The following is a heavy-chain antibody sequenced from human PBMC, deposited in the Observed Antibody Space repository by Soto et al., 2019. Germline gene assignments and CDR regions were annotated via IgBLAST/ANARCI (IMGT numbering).Heavy chain of an antibody. CDR2: ISANNDHT. Sequence: QVHLVQSGAEVKKPGASVKVSCKASGYTLNTYGITWVRQAPGQGLEWMGWISANNDHTNSPQKLQGTVTMTTDTSTTNAYMELRSLTSDDTAVYYCARGTYSDYWGQGTLVTVSS. CDR1: GYTLNTYG. CDR3: ARGTYSDY. V-gene: IGHV1-18*01. J-gene: IGHJ4*02.